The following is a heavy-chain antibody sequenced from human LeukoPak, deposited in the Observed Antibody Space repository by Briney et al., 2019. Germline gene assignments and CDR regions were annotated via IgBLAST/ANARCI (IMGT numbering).Heavy chain of an antibody. V-gene: IGHV4-59*01. D-gene: IGHD3-22*01. Sequence: PSETLSLTCTVSGGSISSYYWSWIRQPPGKGLEWIGYIYYSGSTNYNPSLKSRVTISVDTSKNQFSLKLSSVTAADTAVYYCARDLTSSGYGIDYWGQGTLVTVSS. CDR1: GGSISSYY. CDR2: IYYSGST. CDR3: ARDLTSSGYGIDY. J-gene: IGHJ4*02.